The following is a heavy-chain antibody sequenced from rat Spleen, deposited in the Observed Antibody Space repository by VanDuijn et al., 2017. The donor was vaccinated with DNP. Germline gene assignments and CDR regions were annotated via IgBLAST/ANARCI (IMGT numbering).Heavy chain of an antibody. D-gene: IGHD4-3*01. CDR2: IGSYGYAP. J-gene: IGHJ2*01. CDR1: GFTFSDSY. V-gene: IGHV5-22*01. CDR3: VRWNSGHFDY. Sequence: EVQLVESGGGLVQPGRSLKLSCAASGFTFSDSYMAWVRQAPTRGLEWVAYIGSYGYAPYYGVSVKGRFTISRDNAKSNLYLQMNSLRSEDIATYYCVRWNSGHFDYWGQGVMVTVSS.